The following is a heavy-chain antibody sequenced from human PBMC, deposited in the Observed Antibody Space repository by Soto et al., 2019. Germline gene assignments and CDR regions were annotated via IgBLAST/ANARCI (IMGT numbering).Heavy chain of an antibody. CDR3: ARVSLVGPSGGRYFDY. Sequence: EVQLVESGGGLVQPGGSLRLSCAASGFTFSAHYMDWVRQAPGKGLEWVGRIKNKANSYTTEYAAVVEGRFPISREDSKNSLYLEMKSLKTGDPAVYYWARVSLVGPSGGRYFDYWGQGSQVAVSS. V-gene: IGHV3-72*01. CDR2: IKNKANSYTT. CDR1: GFTFSAHY. D-gene: IGHD1-26*01. J-gene: IGHJ4*02.